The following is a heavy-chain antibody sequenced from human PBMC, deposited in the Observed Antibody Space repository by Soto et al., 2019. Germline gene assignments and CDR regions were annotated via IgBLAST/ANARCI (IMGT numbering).Heavy chain of an antibody. CDR1: GYTFTSYG. V-gene: IGHV1-18*01. J-gene: IGHJ5*02. CDR2: ISAYNGNT. D-gene: IGHD6-13*01. CDR3: ARAYGSSWYLLWFDP. Sequence: ASVKVSCKASGYTFTSYGISWVRQAPGQGLEWMGWISAYNGNTNYAQKLQGRVTMTTDTSTSTAYMELRSLRSDDTAVYYCARAYGSSWYLLWFDPWGQGTLVXVSS.